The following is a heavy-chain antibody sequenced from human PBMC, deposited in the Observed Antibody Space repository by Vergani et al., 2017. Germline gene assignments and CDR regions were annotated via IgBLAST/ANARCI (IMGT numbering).Heavy chain of an antibody. Sequence: VQLVESGGGVVQPGRSLRLSCAASGFTFSSYAMSWVRQAPGKGLEWVSAISGSGGSTYYADSVKGRFTISRDNSKNTLYLQMNSLRAEDTAVYYCAKGVGVVIIVADYWGQGTLVTVSS. D-gene: IGHD3-3*01. V-gene: IGHV3-23*04. CDR2: ISGSGGST. CDR1: GFTFSSYA. CDR3: AKGVGVVIIVADY. J-gene: IGHJ4*02.